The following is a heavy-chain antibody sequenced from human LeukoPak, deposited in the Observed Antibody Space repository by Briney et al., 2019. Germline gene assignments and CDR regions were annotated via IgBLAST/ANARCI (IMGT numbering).Heavy chain of an antibody. CDR3: ARDPTGTYVDY. CDR2: IYYSGST. D-gene: IGHD1-1*01. Sequence: PSETLSLTCTVSGGSISSYYWNWIRQPPGKGLEWIGYIYYSGSTNYNPSLKSRVTISVDTSKNQFSLKLSSVTAADTAVYYCARDPTGTYVDYWGQGTLVTVSS. CDR1: GGSISSYY. V-gene: IGHV4-59*01. J-gene: IGHJ4*02.